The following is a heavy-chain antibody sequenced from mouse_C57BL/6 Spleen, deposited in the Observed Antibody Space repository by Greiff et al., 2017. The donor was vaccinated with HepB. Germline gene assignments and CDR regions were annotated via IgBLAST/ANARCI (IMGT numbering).Heavy chain of an antibody. V-gene: IGHV1-42*01. Sequence: EVQLQQSGPELVKPGASVKISCKASGYACTGYYMNWVKQSPEKSLEWIGEINPSTGGNTYNQKFKAKATLTVDKSSSTAYMHLKGLPSEDSAVYYCAIIYDGYAMDYWRQGTSVTVSS. CDR3: AIIYDGYAMDY. CDR2: INPSTGGN. CDR1: GYACTGYY. D-gene: IGHD2-3*01. J-gene: IGHJ4*01.